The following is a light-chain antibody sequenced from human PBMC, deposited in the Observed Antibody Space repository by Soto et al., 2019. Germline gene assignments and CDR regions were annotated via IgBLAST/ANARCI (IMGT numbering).Light chain of an antibody. CDR1: SSDVGFYNY. CDR3: SSYSSSSTLV. J-gene: IGLJ1*01. Sequence: QSVLTQPASVSGSPGQSITIPCTGTSSDVGFYNYVSWYQQHPGKAPKLILYGVTNRPSGVSNRFSGSKSGNTASLTISGLQPEDEADYYCSSYSSSSTLVFGTGTKVTVL. CDR2: GVT. V-gene: IGLV2-14*01.